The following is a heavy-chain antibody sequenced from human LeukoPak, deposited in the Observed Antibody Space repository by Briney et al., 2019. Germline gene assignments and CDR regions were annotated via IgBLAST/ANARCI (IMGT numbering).Heavy chain of an antibody. J-gene: IGHJ4*02. V-gene: IGHV4-39*01. CDR3: ARQVSVSGLSLPDY. CDR2: ISFSGNT. CDR1: GDSIRSGPSY. D-gene: IGHD3-10*01. Sequence: SETLSLTCTVSGDSIRSGPSYWGWIRQSPGKGLEWIGSISFSGNTYFSPSLKSRVTISVDTSKNQFSLKLSSVTAADTALYFCARQVSVSGLSLPDYWGQGTLVTVYS.